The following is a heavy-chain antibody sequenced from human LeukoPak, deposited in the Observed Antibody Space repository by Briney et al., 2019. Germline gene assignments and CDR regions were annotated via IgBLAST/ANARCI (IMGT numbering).Heavy chain of an antibody. Sequence: PGGSLRLSCAASGFTFSNAWMSWVRQAPGKGLEWVGRIKSKTDSGTTDYAAPVKGRFTISRDDSKNTLYLQVNSQKTEDTAVYYCTTGHYFDYWGQGTLVTVSS. CDR2: IKSKTDSGTT. CDR3: TTGHYFDY. J-gene: IGHJ4*02. V-gene: IGHV3-15*01. CDR1: GFTFSNAW.